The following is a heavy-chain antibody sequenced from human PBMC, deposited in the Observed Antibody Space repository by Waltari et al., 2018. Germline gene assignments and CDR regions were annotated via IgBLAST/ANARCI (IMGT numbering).Heavy chain of an antibody. D-gene: IGHD3-16*01. CDR2: ISGSGAAI. CDR3: AEAGLYVRDYYYDYSMGV. CDR1: GFPFRRFA. J-gene: IGHJ6*02. V-gene: IGHV3-23*01. Sequence: EVQLLESGGGLVQPGGSLSLSCAASGFPFRRFAMSWVRQAPGKGLEWVSSISGSGAAIYYADSVKGRFTISRDNSKNTLYLQMISLRAEDTAVYYCAEAGLYVRDYYYDYSMGVWGQGTTVTVSS.